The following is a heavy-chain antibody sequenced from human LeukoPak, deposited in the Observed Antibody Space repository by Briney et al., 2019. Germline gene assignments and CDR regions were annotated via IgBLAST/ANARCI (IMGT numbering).Heavy chain of an antibody. J-gene: IGHJ4*02. D-gene: IGHD1-14*01. Sequence: SPTLSPTYTVSGGSITTYYWSWIRQPPGKGLEWIGYISYSGSTNYSPSLKSRVTISADMSKNQFSLKLSSVTAADTAVYYCARQRTVGSSISYCGQGTLVTVSS. CDR3: ARQRTVGSSISY. CDR2: ISYSGST. V-gene: IGHV4-59*08. CDR1: GGSITTYY.